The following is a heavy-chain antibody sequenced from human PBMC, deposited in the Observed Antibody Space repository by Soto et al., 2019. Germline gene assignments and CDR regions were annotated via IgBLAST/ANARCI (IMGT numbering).Heavy chain of an antibody. D-gene: IGHD6-13*01. Sequence: QVQLVQSGAEVKKPGASVKVSCKASGYTFTSYDINWVRQATGQGLEWMGWMNPNSGNTGYAQKLQGGRTKNRKTSVRTEDMELSSLRSEDSAVYYCARVRSSWYVWTRQEGGHFDYWGQGTLVTVSS. CDR2: MNPNSGNT. CDR1: GYTFTSYD. J-gene: IGHJ4*02. CDR3: ARVRSSWYVWTRQEGGHFDY. V-gene: IGHV1-8*01.